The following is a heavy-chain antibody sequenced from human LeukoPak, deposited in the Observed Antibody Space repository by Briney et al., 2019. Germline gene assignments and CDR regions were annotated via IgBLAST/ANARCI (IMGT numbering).Heavy chain of an antibody. CDR3: ARAQGGYSYGA. Sequence: PGGSLRLSCAASGFTFSSYAMSWVRQAPGKGLEWVSGINWNGGSTGYADSVKGRFTISRDNAKNSLYLQMNSLRAEDTAVYYCARAQGGYSYGAWGQGTLVTVSS. V-gene: IGHV3-20*04. CDR2: INWNGGST. D-gene: IGHD5-18*01. CDR1: GFTFSSYA. J-gene: IGHJ5*02.